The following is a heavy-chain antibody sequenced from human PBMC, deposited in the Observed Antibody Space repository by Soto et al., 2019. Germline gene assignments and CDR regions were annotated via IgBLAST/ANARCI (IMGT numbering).Heavy chain of an antibody. CDR3: ARVVGYSGYDNGWFDP. CDR2: INAGNGNT. CDR1: GYTFTSYA. J-gene: IGHJ5*02. D-gene: IGHD5-12*01. Sequence: EASVKVSCKASGYTFTSYAMHWVRQAPGQRLELMGWINAGNGNTKYSQKFQGRVTITRDTSASTAYMELSSLRSEDTAVYYCARVVGYSGYDNGWFDPWGQGTLVTVYS. V-gene: IGHV1-3*01.